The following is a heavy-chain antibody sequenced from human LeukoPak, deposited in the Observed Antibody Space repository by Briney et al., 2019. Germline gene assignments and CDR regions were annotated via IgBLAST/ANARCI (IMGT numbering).Heavy chain of an antibody. CDR2: ISYDGSNK. J-gene: IGHJ4*02. D-gene: IGHD3-10*01. CDR3: ARACITMVRGVIHPIDY. CDR1: GFTFSSYA. Sequence: GGSLRLSCAASGFTFSSYAMHWVRQAPGKGLEWVAVISYDGSNKYYADSVKGRFTISRDNSKNTLYLQMNSLRAEDTAVYYCARACITMVRGVIHPIDYWGQGTLVTASS. V-gene: IGHV3-30-3*01.